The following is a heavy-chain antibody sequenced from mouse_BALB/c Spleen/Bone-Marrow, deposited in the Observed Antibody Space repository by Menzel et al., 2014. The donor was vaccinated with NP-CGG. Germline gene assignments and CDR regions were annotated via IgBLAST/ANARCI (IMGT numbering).Heavy chain of an antibody. CDR2: IWAGGST. D-gene: IGHD3-1*01. Sequence: QVQLKDSGPGLVAPSQSLSITCTVSGFSLTSYGVHWVRQPPGKGLEWLGVIWAGGSTNYNSALMSRLSISKDNSKSQVFLKMNSLQTDDTAMYYCARDRGPPYWGQGTLVTVFA. J-gene: IGHJ3*01. CDR3: ARDRGPPY. V-gene: IGHV2-9*02. CDR1: GFSLTSYG.